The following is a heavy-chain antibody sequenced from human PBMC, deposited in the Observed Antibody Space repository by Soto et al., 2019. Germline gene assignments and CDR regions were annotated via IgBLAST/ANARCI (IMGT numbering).Heavy chain of an antibody. V-gene: IGHV3-23*01. CDR3: AKRAWGYFYFDY. J-gene: IGHJ4*02. CDR2: ISGSGGST. D-gene: IGHD1-26*01. CDR1: GFTFSSYS. Sequence: EVQLLESGGGLVQPGGSLRLSCAASGFTFSSYSMSWVRQAPGKGLEWVSVISGSGGSTYYADSVKGRFTISRDNSKNTLYLQMNSLRAEDTAVYYCAKRAWGYFYFDYWGQGTLVTVSS.